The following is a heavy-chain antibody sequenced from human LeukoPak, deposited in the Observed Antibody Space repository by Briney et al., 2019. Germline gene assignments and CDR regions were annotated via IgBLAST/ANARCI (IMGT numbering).Heavy chain of an antibody. CDR2: INHSGST. CDR3: AREDSSGWYYYYYYYMDV. J-gene: IGHJ6*03. V-gene: IGHV4-34*01. CDR1: GGSFSGYY. D-gene: IGHD6-19*01. Sequence: PSETLSLTCAVYGGSFSGYYWSWIRQPPGKGLEWIGEINHSGSTNYNPSLKSRVTISVDTSKNQFSLKLSSVTAADTVVYYCAREDSSGWYYYYYYYMDVWGKGTTVTVSS.